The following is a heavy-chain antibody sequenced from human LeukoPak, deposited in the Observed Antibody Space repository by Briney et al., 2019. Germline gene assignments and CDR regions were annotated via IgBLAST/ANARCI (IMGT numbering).Heavy chain of an antibody. V-gene: IGHV4-59*08. CDR1: GGSISSYY. CDR2: IYYSGST. Sequence: PSETLSLTCTVSGGSISSYYWSWIRQPPGKGLEWIGYIYYSGSTNYNPSLKSRVTISVDTSKNQFSLKLSSVTAADTAVYYCARSPGIAAAGDSYWYFDLWGRGTLVTVSS. J-gene: IGHJ2*01. CDR3: ARSPGIAAAGDSYWYFDL. D-gene: IGHD6-13*01.